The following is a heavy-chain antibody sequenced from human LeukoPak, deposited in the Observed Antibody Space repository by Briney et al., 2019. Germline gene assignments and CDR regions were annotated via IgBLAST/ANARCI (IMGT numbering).Heavy chain of an antibody. J-gene: IGHJ4*02. CDR3: AKSSIFYDSSGYYVGEKYYFDY. V-gene: IGHV3-23*01. CDR2: ISASGTTT. D-gene: IGHD3-22*01. Sequence: PGGSLRLSCAASGFTFSGYAMSWVRQAPGKGLEWVSAISASGTTTYYADSVQGRFTVSRDNSKNTLYLQMNSLRAEDTAVHYCAKSSIFYDSSGYYVGEKYYFDYWGQGTLVTVSS. CDR1: GFTFSGYA.